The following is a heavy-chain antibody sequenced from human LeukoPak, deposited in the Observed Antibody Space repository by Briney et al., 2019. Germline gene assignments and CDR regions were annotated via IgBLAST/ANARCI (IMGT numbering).Heavy chain of an antibody. J-gene: IGHJ4*02. CDR2: ISYDGSNK. V-gene: IGHV3-30-3*01. CDR3: ASFNYGDYGEAFDY. CDR1: GFTFSSYA. Sequence: GGSLRLSCAASGFTFSSYAMHWVRQAPGKGLEWVAVISYDGSNKYYADSVKGRFTISRDNSKNTLYLQMNSLRAEDTAVYYCASFNYGDYGEAFDYWGQGTLVTVSS. D-gene: IGHD4-17*01.